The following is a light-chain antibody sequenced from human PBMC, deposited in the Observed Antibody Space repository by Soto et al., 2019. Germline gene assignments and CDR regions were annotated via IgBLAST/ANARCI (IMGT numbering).Light chain of an antibody. CDR2: DVT. V-gene: IGLV2-14*03. CDR3: SSYTSASALYV. Sequence: QSALTQPASVSGSPGQSITISCTGTSSDVGGFDYVAWYQQHLGQAPKLIIYDVTVRPSGVSNRFSGSKSGNTASQAISGLQTEDEAHYYCSSYTSASALYVFGTGTKLTVL. J-gene: IGLJ1*01. CDR1: SSDVGGFDY.